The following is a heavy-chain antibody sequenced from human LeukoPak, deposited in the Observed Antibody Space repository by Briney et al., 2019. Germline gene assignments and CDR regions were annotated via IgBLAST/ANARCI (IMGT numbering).Heavy chain of an antibody. D-gene: IGHD5-18*01. V-gene: IGHV3-21*01. CDR3: ARNVDTAMVSPFDY. J-gene: IGHJ4*02. Sequence: GGSLRLSCAASGFTFSSYSMNWVRQAPGKGLEWVSSISSSSSYIYYADSVKGRFTISRDNAKNSLYLQMNSLRAEDTAVYYCARNVDTAMVSPFDYWGQGTLVTVSS. CDR2: ISSSSSYI. CDR1: GFTFSSYS.